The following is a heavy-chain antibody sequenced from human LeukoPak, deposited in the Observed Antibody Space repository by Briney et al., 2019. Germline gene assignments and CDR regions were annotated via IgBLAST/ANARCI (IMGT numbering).Heavy chain of an antibody. CDR3: GPIDS. CDR1: GFTFSSYG. V-gene: IGHV3-30*03. J-gene: IGHJ4*02. Sequence: GSSLRLSCAASGFTFSSYGMHWVRQAPGKGLEWVAVISDDGSEEYYAGSVEGRLTISRDNSKSTVYLQMNSLRADDTAVYYCGPIDSWGQGTLVTVSS. CDR2: ISDDGSEE.